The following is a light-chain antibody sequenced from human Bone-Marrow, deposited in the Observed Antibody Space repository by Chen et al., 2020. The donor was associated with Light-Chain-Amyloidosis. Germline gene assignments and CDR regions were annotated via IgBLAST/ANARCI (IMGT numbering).Light chain of an antibody. Sequence: EIVLTQSPATLSLSPGERATLSCRASQSISSYLAWFQQRTGQAPRLLIYDTSNRATGIPARFSGSGSGTDFTLTISSLEPEDVAVYYCQQRSSWPLTFGQGTKLEIK. V-gene: IGKV3-11*01. CDR3: QQRSSWPLT. CDR2: DTS. J-gene: IGKJ2*01. CDR1: QSISSY.